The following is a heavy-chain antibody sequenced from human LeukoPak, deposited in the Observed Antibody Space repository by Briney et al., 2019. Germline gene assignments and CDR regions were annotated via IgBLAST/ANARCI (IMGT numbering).Heavy chain of an antibody. D-gene: IGHD3-22*01. Sequence: ASVKVSCKASGYIFTDYYMHWVRQAPGQGLEWMGWINPNSGATYSAQKFQGRVTMTRDTSISTAYMELSRLRSDDTAVYYCARDWASGYYDYWGQGTLVTVSS. CDR2: INPNSGAT. V-gene: IGHV1-2*02. CDR3: ARDWASGYYDY. CDR1: GYIFTDYY. J-gene: IGHJ4*02.